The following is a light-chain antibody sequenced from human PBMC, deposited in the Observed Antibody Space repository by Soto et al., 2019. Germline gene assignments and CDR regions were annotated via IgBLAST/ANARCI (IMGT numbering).Light chain of an antibody. CDR1: QSVWSSS. CDR3: QQHINWPLT. J-gene: IGKJ4*01. Sequence: EIVLTQSPGTLSLSPGERPTLCFRASQSVWSSSSAWWQQKPGQAPRLLIYEVSNRATGIPARFSGSGSGADFTLTISSLEPGDFALYYCQQHINWPLTFGGGTKV. CDR2: EVS. V-gene: IGKV3-11*01.